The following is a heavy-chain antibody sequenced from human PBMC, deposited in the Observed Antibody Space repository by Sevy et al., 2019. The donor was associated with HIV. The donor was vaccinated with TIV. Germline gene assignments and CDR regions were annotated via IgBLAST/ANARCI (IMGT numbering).Heavy chain of an antibody. CDR3: ARGIVGATTDY. D-gene: IGHD1-26*01. Sequence: GGSLRLSCAASGFTFSSYWMHWVRQAPGKGLVWVSRINSDGSSTSYADSVKGRFTISRDSAKNTLYLQMNSLRAEDTAVYYCARGIVGATTDYWGQGTLVTVSS. J-gene: IGHJ4*02. CDR2: INSDGSST. V-gene: IGHV3-74*01. CDR1: GFTFSSYW.